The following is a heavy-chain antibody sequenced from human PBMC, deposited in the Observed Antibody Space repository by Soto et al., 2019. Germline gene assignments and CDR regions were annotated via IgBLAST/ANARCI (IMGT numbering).Heavy chain of an antibody. CDR3: ARDKDRQQLGGNYYYGIDV. CDR2: IIPIFSTP. Sequence: QVQLVQSGAEVKKPGSSVTVSCKASGGTFGNSAISWVRQAPGQGLEWMGGIIPIFSTPDYAKKFQGRVTITADEYTTTAYMELTSLKSEDTAVYYCARDKDRQQLGGNYYYGIDVWGQGTTVTVSS. J-gene: IGHJ6*02. V-gene: IGHV1-69*12. CDR1: GGTFGNSA. D-gene: IGHD2-15*01.